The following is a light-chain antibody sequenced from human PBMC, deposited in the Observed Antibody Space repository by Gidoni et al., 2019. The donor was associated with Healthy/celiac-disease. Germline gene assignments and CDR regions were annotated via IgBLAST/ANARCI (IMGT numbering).Light chain of an antibody. J-gene: IGKJ5*01. CDR3: QQRSNGTPFT. CDR1: QSVSSY. Sequence: EIVLTQSPATLSLSPGERATLSCRASQSVSSYLAWYQQKPGQAPRLLIYDASNRATGIPARCSGSGSGTDFTLTISSLEPEDFAVYYCQQRSNGTPFTFGQGTRLEIK. V-gene: IGKV3-11*01. CDR2: DAS.